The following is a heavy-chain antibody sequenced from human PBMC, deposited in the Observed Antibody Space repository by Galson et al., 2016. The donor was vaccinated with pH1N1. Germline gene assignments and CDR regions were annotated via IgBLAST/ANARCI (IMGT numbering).Heavy chain of an antibody. V-gene: IGHV3-23*01. Sequence: SLRLSCAASGFTFGTYGMSWVRQAPGKGLEWVSSISRADDTYYADSVKGRFTISRDNSKSSLFLQMSSLRADDTALYYCAKDLCSGASCYTVWEVRDFDYWGPGTLVTVSS. CDR3: AKDLCSGASCYTVWEVRDFDY. CDR2: ISRADDT. D-gene: IGHD2-2*02. J-gene: IGHJ4*02. CDR1: GFTFGTYG.